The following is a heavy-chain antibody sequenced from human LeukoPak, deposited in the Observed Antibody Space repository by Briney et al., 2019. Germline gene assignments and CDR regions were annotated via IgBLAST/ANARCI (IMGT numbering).Heavy chain of an antibody. Sequence: GGSLRLSCAASGFTFSNYWMSWVRQAPGKGLEWVANIKQDESEKYYVDSVKGRFTISRDNAKNSLYLQMNSLRAEDTAIYYCARDWITYSSRWYVSAFDYWGQGTLVTVSS. CDR1: GFTFSNYW. CDR2: IKQDESEK. J-gene: IGHJ4*02. D-gene: IGHD6-13*01. CDR3: ARDWITYSSRWYVSAFDY. V-gene: IGHV3-7*01.